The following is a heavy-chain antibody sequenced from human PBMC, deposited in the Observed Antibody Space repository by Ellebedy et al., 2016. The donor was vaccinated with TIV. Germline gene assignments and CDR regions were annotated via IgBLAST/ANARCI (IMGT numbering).Heavy chain of an antibody. CDR2: IKQAGSEK. CDR3: ARANTAMVRRNHMDV. Sequence: PGGSLRLSCAASGFTFSSDWMSWVRPAPGKGLEWVANIKQAGSEKYYLDSVKGRFTISRDNSKNTLYLQMNSLRAEDTAVYYCARANTAMVRRNHMDVWGQGTTVTVSS. D-gene: IGHD5-18*01. CDR1: GFTFSSDW. J-gene: IGHJ6*02. V-gene: IGHV3-7*04.